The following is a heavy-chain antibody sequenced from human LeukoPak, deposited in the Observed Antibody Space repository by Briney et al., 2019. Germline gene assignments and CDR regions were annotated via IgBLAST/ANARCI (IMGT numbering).Heavy chain of an antibody. CDR3: AKMKGHPLPKYYMDV. Sequence: QSGGSLRLSCAASGFTFSGVAMSWVRRTPGKGLEWVSGIDSVKGRFTISRDNSKNTLYLEMSSLRVEDTAIYYCAKMKGHPLPKYYMDVWGQGTTVTVSS. D-gene: IGHD1-26*01. CDR2: I. CDR1: GFTFSGVA. V-gene: IGHV3-23*01. J-gene: IGHJ6*01.